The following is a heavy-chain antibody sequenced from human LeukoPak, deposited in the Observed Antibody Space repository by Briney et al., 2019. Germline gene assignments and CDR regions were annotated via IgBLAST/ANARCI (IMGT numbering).Heavy chain of an antibody. D-gene: IGHD4-17*01. J-gene: IGHJ3*02. Sequence: GESLKISWKGSGSPFTSYWSGWVRQMPGKGLEWMRIIYAGDSDTRYSPSFQGHVTFSADKSISTAYLQWSSLKASDTAMYYCARPDYGDSHDAFDIWGQGTMVTVSS. V-gene: IGHV5-51*01. CDR2: IYAGDSDT. CDR3: ARPDYGDSHDAFDI. CDR1: GSPFTSYW.